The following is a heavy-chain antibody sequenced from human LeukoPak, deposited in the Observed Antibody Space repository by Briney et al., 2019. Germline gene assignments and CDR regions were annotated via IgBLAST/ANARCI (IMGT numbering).Heavy chain of an antibody. CDR3: AKWLGLYCSSTSCPFDY. J-gene: IGHJ4*02. Sequence: GRSLRHSCAASGFTFSSYGLHWVRQAPGKGLEWVAVISYDGSNKYYADSVKGRFTISRDNSKNTLYLQMNSLRAEDTAVYYCAKWLGLYCSSTSCPFDYWGQGTLVTVSS. CDR1: GFTFSSYG. V-gene: IGHV3-30*18. D-gene: IGHD2-2*01. CDR2: ISYDGSNK.